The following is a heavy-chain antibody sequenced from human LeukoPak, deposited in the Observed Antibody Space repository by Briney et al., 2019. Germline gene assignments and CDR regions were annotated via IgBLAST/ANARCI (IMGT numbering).Heavy chain of an antibody. CDR3: ARDLTHRRNYDSSGYQIVPAF. CDR2: INPNSGGT. CDR1: GYTFTGYY. V-gene: IGHV1-2*06. Sequence: ASVKVSCKASGYTFTGYYMHWVRQAPGQGLEWMGRINPNSGGTNYAQKFQGRVTMTRDTSISTAYMELRSLTSDDTAVYYCARDLTHRRNYDSSGYQIVPAFWGQGTLVTVSS. J-gene: IGHJ4*02. D-gene: IGHD3-22*01.